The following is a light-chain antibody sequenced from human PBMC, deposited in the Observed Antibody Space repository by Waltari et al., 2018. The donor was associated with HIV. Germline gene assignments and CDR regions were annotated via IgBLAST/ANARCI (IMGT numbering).Light chain of an antibody. V-gene: IGLV2-18*02. J-gene: IGLJ3*02. Sequence: QSALTQPPSVSGSLGQSVTISCTGTSSDIGAYNRVSCYQQPPGTAPKLRIYEVTHRPSGVPVRFSGSKSGNTASLTISGLQADDEADYYCSSYTTSSTWVFGGGTKLTVL. CDR2: EVT. CDR3: SSYTTSSTWV. CDR1: SSDIGAYNR.